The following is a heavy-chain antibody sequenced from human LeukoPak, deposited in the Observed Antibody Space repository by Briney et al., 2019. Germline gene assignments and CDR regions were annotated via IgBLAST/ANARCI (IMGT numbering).Heavy chain of an antibody. CDR3: ARESRLLWFGELSYMDV. D-gene: IGHD3-10*01. J-gene: IGHJ6*03. Sequence: PSETLSLPCTVSGYSISSGYYWGWLRQPPGQGLEWIGSIYHSGSTYYNPSLKRRVTISVDTSKNQFSLKLSSVTAADTAVYYCARESRLLWFGELSYMDVWGKGTTVTVSS. CDR1: GYSISSGYY. CDR2: IYHSGST. V-gene: IGHV4-38-2*02.